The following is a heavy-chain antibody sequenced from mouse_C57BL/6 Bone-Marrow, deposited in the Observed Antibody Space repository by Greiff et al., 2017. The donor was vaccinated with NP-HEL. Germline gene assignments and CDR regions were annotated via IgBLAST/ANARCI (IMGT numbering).Heavy chain of an antibody. CDR2: FNPGSGGT. J-gene: IGHJ1*03. CDR3: ARWVYDCYYEYFDV. D-gene: IGHD2-3*01. Sequence: QVQLKQSGAELVRPGTSVKVSCKASGYAFTNYLIEWVKQRPGQGLEWIGVFNPGSGGTNYNEKFKGKATLTADTSSSTAYMQLSSLTTEDSAVYFCARWVYDCYYEYFDVWGTGTTVTVSS. CDR1: GYAFTNYL. V-gene: IGHV1-54*01.